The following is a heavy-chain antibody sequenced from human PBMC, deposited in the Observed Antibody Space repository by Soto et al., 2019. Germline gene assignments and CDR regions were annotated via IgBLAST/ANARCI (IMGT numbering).Heavy chain of an antibody. V-gene: IGHV3-30-3*01. Sequence: QVQLVESGGGVVQPGRSLRLSCAASGFAFSSYAMHWVRQAPGKGLEWVAGISYDGSNKYYADSVKGRFTISRDNSKNTLYLQMNSLRAEDTAVYYCARDLSGSGEWGPGTLVTGSS. CDR2: ISYDGSNK. CDR3: ARDLSGSGE. J-gene: IGHJ4*02. D-gene: IGHD3-10*01. CDR1: GFAFSSYA.